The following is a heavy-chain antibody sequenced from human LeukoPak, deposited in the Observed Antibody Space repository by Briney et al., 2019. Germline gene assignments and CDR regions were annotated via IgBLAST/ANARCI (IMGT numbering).Heavy chain of an antibody. Sequence: GGSLRLSCAASGFTFSSNAMSWVRQAPGKGLEWVSAIRGSGGSTYYADSVKGRFTITRDNSKNTLYVQMDSLRPEATAVYYCAKAVGWGGYDAFDVWGQGTMVTVSS. V-gene: IGHV3-23*01. CDR3: AKAVGWGGYDAFDV. CDR1: GFTFSSNA. J-gene: IGHJ3*01. CDR2: IRGSGGST. D-gene: IGHD3-16*01.